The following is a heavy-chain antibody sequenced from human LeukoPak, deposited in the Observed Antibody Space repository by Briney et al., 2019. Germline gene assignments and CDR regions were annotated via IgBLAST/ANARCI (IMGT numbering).Heavy chain of an antibody. CDR1: GGSFSGYY. D-gene: IGHD6-19*01. Sequence: SETLSLTCAVYGGSFSGYYWSWIRQPPGKGLEWIGEINHSGSTNYNPSLKSRVTISVDTSKNQFSLKLSSVTAADTAVYYCARVRDSSGWYVGHHFDYWGQGTLVTVSS. V-gene: IGHV4-34*01. CDR3: ARVRDSSGWYVGHHFDY. CDR2: INHSGST. J-gene: IGHJ4*02.